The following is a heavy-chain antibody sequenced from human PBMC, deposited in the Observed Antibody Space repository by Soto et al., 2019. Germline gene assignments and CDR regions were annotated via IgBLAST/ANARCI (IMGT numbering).Heavy chain of an antibody. CDR2: LKSKIDRGTT. D-gene: IGHD1-7*01. J-gene: IGHJ3*02. CDR1: GFTFNKAW. Sequence: EVQLVESGGGLIKPGGSLRLSCAASGFTFNKAWMSWVRQAPGRGLEWVGRLKSKIDRGTTDYAAPVKGRFTISRDDSKNTLYLQMNSLQTEDTAVYYCATNHITGTTNDAFDIWGQGTMVTVSS. V-gene: IGHV3-15*07. CDR3: ATNHITGTTNDAFDI.